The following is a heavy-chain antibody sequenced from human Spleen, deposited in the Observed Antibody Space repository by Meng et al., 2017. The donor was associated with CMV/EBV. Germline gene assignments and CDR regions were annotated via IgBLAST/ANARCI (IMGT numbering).Heavy chain of an antibody. D-gene: IGHD1-26*01. V-gene: IGHV3-15*01. CDR1: TFNNAW. CDR2: IKSKTDGGTT. CDR3: TTEPVLIVGATKMDDY. J-gene: IGHJ4*02. Sequence: TFNNAWMSWVRQAPGKGLEWVGRIKSKTDGGTTDYAAPVKGRFTISRDDSKNTLYLQMNSLKTEDTAVYYCTTEPVLIVGATKMDDYWGQGTLVTVSS.